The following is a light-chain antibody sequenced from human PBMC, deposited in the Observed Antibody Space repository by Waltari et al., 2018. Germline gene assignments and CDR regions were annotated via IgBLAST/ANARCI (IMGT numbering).Light chain of an antibody. Sequence: QAVVTQAPSLTVSPGGTGTLTRGSSTGAVTSGHYPYWFQQKPGQAPRTLSYDTSNKHSWTPARFSGSLLGGKAALTLSGAQPEDEANYYCFLSYSGAVIFGGGTKLTVL. CDR1: TGAVTSGHY. CDR3: FLSYSGAVI. J-gene: IGLJ2*01. CDR2: DTS. V-gene: IGLV7-46*01.